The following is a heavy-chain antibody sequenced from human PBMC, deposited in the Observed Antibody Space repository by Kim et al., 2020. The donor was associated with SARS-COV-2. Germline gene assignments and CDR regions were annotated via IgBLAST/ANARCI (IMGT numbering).Heavy chain of an antibody. CDR3: STSRGGYGDFDP. Sequence: SETLSLTCSVSGGSISSGGYYWSWIRQHPGKGLEWIGYIYPSGTTYYNPSLKSRLTISVDTSKNQFSLRLSSVTAADTAIYNCSTSRGGYGDFDPWGQGTLGTVSS. CDR2: IYPSGTT. CDR1: GGSISSGGYY. J-gene: IGHJ5*02. D-gene: IGHD5-18*01. V-gene: IGHV4-31*03.